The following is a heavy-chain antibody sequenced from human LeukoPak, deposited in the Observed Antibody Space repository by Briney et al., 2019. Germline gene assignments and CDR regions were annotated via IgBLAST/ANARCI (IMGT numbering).Heavy chain of an antibody. CDR2: IRSKANSYAT. J-gene: IGHJ1*01. D-gene: IGHD3-9*01. V-gene: IGHV3-73*01. CDR3: NYDILTGYYTEYFQH. CDR1: GFSFSSYW. Sequence: RGSLRLSCVASGFSFSSYWMSWVRQASGKGLEWVGRIRSKANSYATAYAASVKGRFTISRDDSKNTAYLQMNSLKTEDTAVYYCNYDILTGYYTEYFQHWGQGTLVTVSS.